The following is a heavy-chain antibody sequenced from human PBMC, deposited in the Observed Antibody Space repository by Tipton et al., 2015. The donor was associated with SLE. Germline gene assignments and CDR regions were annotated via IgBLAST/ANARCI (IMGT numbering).Heavy chain of an antibody. Sequence: SLRLSCAASGFTSSRYGMHWVRQAPGRGLEWVSLINHDGTEQLYVDSVKGRFTISRDNSKNTLYLQMNSLRAEDTAPYYCASRGTGWGYWGQGTLVTVSS. CDR1: GFTSSRYG. D-gene: IGHD1-14*01. V-gene: IGHV3-33*03. J-gene: IGHJ4*02. CDR3: ASRGTGWGY. CDR2: INHDGTEQ.